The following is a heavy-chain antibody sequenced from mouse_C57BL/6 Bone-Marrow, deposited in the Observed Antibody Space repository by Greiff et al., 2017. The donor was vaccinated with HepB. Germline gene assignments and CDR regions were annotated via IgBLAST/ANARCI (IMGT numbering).Heavy chain of an antibody. J-gene: IGHJ4*01. Sequence: EVMLVESGGGLVQPGESLKLSCESNEYEFPSHDMSWVRKTPEKRLELVAAINSDGGSTYYPDTMERRFIISRDTTKKTLYLQMSSLRSEDTALYYCARHGDYDGVGAMDYWGQGTSVTVSS. V-gene: IGHV5-2*03. D-gene: IGHD2-4*01. CDR1: EYEFPSHD. CDR3: ARHGDYDGVGAMDY. CDR2: INSDGGST.